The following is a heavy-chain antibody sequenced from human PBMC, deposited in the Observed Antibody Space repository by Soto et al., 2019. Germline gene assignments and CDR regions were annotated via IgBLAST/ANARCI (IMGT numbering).Heavy chain of an antibody. V-gene: IGHV1-8*02. CDR1: GYTFTSYG. J-gene: IGHJ5*02. Sequence: GASVKVSCKASGYTFTSYGISWVRQAPGQGLEWMGWMNPNSGNTGYAQKFQGRVTMTRNTSISTAYMELSSLRSEDTAVYYCAREPVSVRGVIKNPWGQGTLVTVSS. CDR3: AREPVSVRGVIKNP. D-gene: IGHD3-10*01. CDR2: MNPNSGNT.